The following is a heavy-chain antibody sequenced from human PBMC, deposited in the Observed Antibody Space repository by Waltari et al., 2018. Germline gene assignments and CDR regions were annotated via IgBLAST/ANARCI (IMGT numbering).Heavy chain of an antibody. V-gene: IGHV3-23*04. J-gene: IGHJ4*02. Sequence: EVRLVESGGGLVQPGGSLTLSCAASGFTFSNYGIGWVRQAPGKGLGGGLTNSGSGGTTILGGAGEGRFNVSKDNSKNTLFLQMNSLRFDDTAEYYCAKSTGSYYEVFDYWGRGTLVTVSS. CDR1: GFTFSNYG. CDR3: AKSTGSYYEVFDY. D-gene: IGHD1-26*01. CDR2: NSGSGGTT.